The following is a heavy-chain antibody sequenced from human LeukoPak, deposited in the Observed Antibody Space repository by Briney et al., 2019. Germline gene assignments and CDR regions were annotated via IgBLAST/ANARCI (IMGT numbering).Heavy chain of an antibody. CDR3: ARGRQNYDFWSGYMRNNWFDP. CDR2: INPSGGST. Sequence: GASVKVSCKASGYTFTSYYMHWVRQAPGQGLEWMGIINPSGGSTSYAQEFQGRVTMTRNTSISTAYMELSSLRSEDTAVYYCARGRQNYDFWSGYMRNNWFDPWGQGTLVTVSS. D-gene: IGHD3-3*01. J-gene: IGHJ5*02. CDR1: GYTFTSYY. V-gene: IGHV1-46*01.